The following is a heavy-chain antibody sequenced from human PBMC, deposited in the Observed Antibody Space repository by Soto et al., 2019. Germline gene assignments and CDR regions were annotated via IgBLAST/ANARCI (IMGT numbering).Heavy chain of an antibody. CDR1: GYTFTSYG. D-gene: IGHD2-2*02. CDR3: ARVEQSLLYQF. Sequence: ASVKVSGKASGYTFTSYGISWVRQAPGQGLECMGWISVYNGNTHYAQKFQGRVTMTADTSTSTAYMELRSLRSDDTAVYYCARVEQSLLYQFWGLGTLVTVSS. V-gene: IGHV1-18*04. CDR2: ISVYNGNT. J-gene: IGHJ4*02.